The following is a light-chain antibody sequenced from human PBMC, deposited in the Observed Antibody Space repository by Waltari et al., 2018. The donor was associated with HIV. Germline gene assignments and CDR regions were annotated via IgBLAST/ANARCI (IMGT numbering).Light chain of an antibody. V-gene: IGKV1-16*02. CDR3: QQYKGYPLT. CDR1: HDISNY. J-gene: IGKJ1*01. Sequence: DIQMTQSPSSLSASVGDRVTITCRASHDISNYLAWFQQRPGEAPKSLIYAASTLQSGVPSKFRGSGSETYFTLTINSLQSEDSATYYCQQYKGYPLTFGQGTQVEMK. CDR2: AAS.